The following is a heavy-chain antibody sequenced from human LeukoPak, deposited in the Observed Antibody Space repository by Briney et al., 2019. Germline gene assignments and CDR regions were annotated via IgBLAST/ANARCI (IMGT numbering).Heavy chain of an antibody. CDR3: ARGRSSSGYDY. V-gene: IGHV4-34*01. Sequence: SETLSLTCAVYGGSFSGYYWSWIRQHPGKGLEWIGEINHSGSTNYNPSLKSRVTISVDTSKNQFSLKLSSVTAADTAVYYCARGRSSSGYDYWGQGTLVTVSS. J-gene: IGHJ4*02. CDR2: INHSGST. CDR1: GGSFSGYY. D-gene: IGHD6-19*01.